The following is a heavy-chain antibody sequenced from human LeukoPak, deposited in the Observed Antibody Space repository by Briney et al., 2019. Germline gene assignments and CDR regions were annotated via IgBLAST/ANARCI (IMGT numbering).Heavy chain of an antibody. CDR1: GGSISSYY. CDR2: IYYSGST. D-gene: IGHD1-26*01. Sequence: SETLSLTCTVSGGSISSYYWSWIRQPPGKGLEWIGYIYYSGSTNYNPSLKSRVTISVDTSKNQFSLKLSSVTAADTAMYYCAKSGGYGLIDYWGQGTLVTVSS. V-gene: IGHV4-59*01. J-gene: IGHJ4*02. CDR3: AKSGGYGLIDY.